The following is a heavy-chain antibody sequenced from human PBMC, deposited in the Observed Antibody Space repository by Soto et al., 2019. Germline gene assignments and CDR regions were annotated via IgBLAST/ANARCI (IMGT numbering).Heavy chain of an antibody. CDR3: AATQLWDPFDY. J-gene: IGHJ4*02. V-gene: IGHV1-18*01. Sequence: QVQLVQSGVEVKKSGASVKVSCKASGYTHNNYGISWVRQAPGQGLEWMGWISAYNGNTNYAPNIQGRVTLTTDASTSIAYMELRSLRSDDTAVYYCAATQLWDPFDYWGQGTLDTVSS. CDR2: ISAYNGNT. D-gene: IGHD5-18*01. CDR1: GYTHNNYG.